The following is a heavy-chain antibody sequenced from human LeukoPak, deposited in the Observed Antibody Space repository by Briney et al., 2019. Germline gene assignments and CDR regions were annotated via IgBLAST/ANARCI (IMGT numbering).Heavy chain of an antibody. CDR2: INPNSGGT. CDR1: GYTFTGYY. D-gene: IGHD2-15*01. J-gene: IGHJ6*03. V-gene: IGHV1-2*02. Sequence: ASVKVSCTASGYTFTGYYMHWVRQAPGQGLEWMGWINPNSGGTNYAQKFQGRVTMTRDTSISTAYMELSRLRSDDTAVYYCARDRGVDYCSGGSCSHYYYYMDVWGKGTTVTISS. CDR3: ARDRGVDYCSGGSCSHYYYYMDV.